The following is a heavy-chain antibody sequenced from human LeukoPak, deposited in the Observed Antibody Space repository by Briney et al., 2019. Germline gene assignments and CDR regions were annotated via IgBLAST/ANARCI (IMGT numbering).Heavy chain of an antibody. CDR3: ATLRSDSSGWYYFDY. CDR2: IWYDGSNK. V-gene: IGHV3-30*02. Sequence: QSGGSLRLSCAASGFTFRNYGMHWVRQAPGKGLEWVALIWYDGSNKYYADSVKGRFTISIDNSKNMLYLQMNSLRTEDTAVYYCATLRSDSSGWYYFDYWGQGTLVTVSS. J-gene: IGHJ4*02. D-gene: IGHD6-19*01. CDR1: GFTFRNYG.